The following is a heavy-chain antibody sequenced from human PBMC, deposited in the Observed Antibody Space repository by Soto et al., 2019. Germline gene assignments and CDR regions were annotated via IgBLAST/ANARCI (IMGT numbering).Heavy chain of an antibody. D-gene: IGHD6-6*01. CDR2: IYYSGST. J-gene: IGHJ6*03. Sequence: ETLSLTCTVSGGSISSYYWSWIRQPPGKGLEWIGYIYYSGSTNYNPSLKSRVTISVDTSKNQFSLKLSSVTAADTAVYYCARHSTRSTVHMDVWGKGTTVTVSS. CDR3: ARHSTRSTVHMDV. CDR1: GGSISSYY. V-gene: IGHV4-59*08.